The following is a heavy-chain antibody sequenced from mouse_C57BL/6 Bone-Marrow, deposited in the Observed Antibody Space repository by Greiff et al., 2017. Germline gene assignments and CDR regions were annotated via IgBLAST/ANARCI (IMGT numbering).Heavy chain of an antibody. J-gene: IGHJ3*01. V-gene: IGHV1-69*01. D-gene: IGHD1-1*01. CDR1: GYTFTSYW. CDR3: AREGLLRAWFAD. Sequence: VQLQQPGAELVMPGASVKLSCKASGYTFTSYWMHWVKQRPGQGLEWIGEIDPSDSYTNYNQKFKGKSTLTVDKSSSTAYMQLSSLTSEDSAVYYCAREGLLRAWFADWGQGTLVTVSA. CDR2: IDPSDSYT.